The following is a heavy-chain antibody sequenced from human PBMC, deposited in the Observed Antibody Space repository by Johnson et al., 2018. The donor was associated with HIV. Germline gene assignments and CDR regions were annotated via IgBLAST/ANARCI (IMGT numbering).Heavy chain of an antibody. V-gene: IGHV3-30*04. Sequence: QVQLVESGGGVVQPGRSLRLSCAASGFTFSSYAMHWVRQAPGKGLEWVAGILYDGRNIYYADSVKGRFTISRDNSKNTLYLQMNSLRAEDTALYYCASVYYDILTGYYYDACDIWGQGTMVIVSS. J-gene: IGHJ3*02. CDR3: ASVYYDILTGYYYDACDI. CDR1: GFTFSSYA. D-gene: IGHD3-9*01. CDR2: ILYDGRNI.